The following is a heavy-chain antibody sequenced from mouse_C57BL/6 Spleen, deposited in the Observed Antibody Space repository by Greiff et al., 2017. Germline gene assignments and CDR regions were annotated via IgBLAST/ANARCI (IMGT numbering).Heavy chain of an antibody. J-gene: IGHJ4*01. CDR2: IYPGDGDT. D-gene: IGHD3-3*01. CDR3: ARRDEDYAMDY. V-gene: IGHV1-80*01. CDR1: GYAFSSYW. Sequence: VQLQESGAELVKPGASVKISCKASGYAFSSYWMNWVKQRPGKGLEWIGQIYPGDGDTNYNGKFKGKATLTADKSSSTAYMQLSSLTSEDSAVYFCARRDEDYAMDYWGQGTSVTVSS.